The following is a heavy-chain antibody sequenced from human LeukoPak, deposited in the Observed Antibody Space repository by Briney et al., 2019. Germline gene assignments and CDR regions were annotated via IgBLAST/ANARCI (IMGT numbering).Heavy chain of an antibody. Sequence: PGGSLRLSCVASGFTFDDYTMHWVRQAPGKGLEWVSLISWDGGSTYYADSVKGRFTISRDNSKNSLYLQMNSLRAEDTAVYYCARGGGYSYGSFDYWGQGTLVTVSS. D-gene: IGHD5-18*01. CDR2: ISWDGGST. CDR1: GFTFDDYT. V-gene: IGHV3-43*01. CDR3: ARGGGYSYGSFDY. J-gene: IGHJ4*02.